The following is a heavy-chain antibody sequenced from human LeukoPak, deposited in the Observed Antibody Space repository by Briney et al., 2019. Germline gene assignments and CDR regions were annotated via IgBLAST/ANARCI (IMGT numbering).Heavy chain of an antibody. D-gene: IGHD1-26*01. CDR2: ISTSYGAT. J-gene: IGHJ3*02. V-gene: IGHV1-18*01. CDR3: ARGRSGRSYDAFDI. CDR1: GYTFVSYG. Sequence: ASVKVSCKASGYTFVSYGINWVRQAPGQGLEWMGWISTSYGATNSAQKLQGRVTMTADTSTSTAYMELRSLRSDDTAVYYCARGRSGRSYDAFDIWGLGTLVTVSS.